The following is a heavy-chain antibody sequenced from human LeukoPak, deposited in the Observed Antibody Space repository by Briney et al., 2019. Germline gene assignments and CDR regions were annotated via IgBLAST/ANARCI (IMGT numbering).Heavy chain of an antibody. CDR1: GFSFSSYG. V-gene: IGHV3-33*01. CDR2: IWYDGTNK. Sequence: GRSLRLSCAASGFSFSSYGVHWVRQAPGKGLEWVAVIWYDGTNKNYVDSVKGRFTISRDNSKDTVYLQMNSLRAEDTAVYYCARAIGIGAALDYWGQGTLVTVSS. D-gene: IGHD6-13*01. J-gene: IGHJ4*02. CDR3: ARAIGIGAALDY.